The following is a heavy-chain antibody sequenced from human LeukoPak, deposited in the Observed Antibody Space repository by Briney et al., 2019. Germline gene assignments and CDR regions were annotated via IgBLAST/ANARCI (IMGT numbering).Heavy chain of an antibody. J-gene: IGHJ4*02. CDR1: RFSFSNYW. CDR3: AKDLMGGWSLDY. Sequence: PGGSLSLSCAVSRFSFSNYWMHWVRQAPGEGLGWVSRFQSDGSHPSHADSVTGRFTISRDNAENMLYLQTNGLRAEDTAVYYCAKDLMGGWSLDYWGQGTLLTVSS. D-gene: IGHD6-19*01. V-gene: IGHV3-74*01. CDR2: FQSDGSHP.